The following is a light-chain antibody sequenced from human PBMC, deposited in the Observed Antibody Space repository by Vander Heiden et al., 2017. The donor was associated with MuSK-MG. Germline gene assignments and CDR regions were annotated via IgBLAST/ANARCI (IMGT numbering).Light chain of an antibody. CDR2: GKN. J-gene: IGLJ2*01. CDR1: SLRSYY. Sequence: SSELTQDPAVPVALGQTVRITYQGDSLRSYYASWYQQKPGQATVLVIYGKNNRPSGIPDRFSGSSSGNTASLTITGAQAEDEADYYCNSRDSSGNHVVFGGGTKLTVL. V-gene: IGLV3-19*01. CDR3: NSRDSSGNHVV.